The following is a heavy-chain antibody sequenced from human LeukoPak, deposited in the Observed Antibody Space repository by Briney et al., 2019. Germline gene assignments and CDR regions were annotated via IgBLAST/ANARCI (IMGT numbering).Heavy chain of an antibody. Sequence: GGSLRLSCAASGITFSTYTMNWVRQAPGKGLEWVSGISGSGGITHYADSVRGRFTISRDNSKNTLYLQMNSLRAEDTAVYYCAKDPTDFDSSGQTYFDYWGQGSLVTVSS. V-gene: IGHV3-23*01. CDR3: AKDPTDFDSSGQTYFDY. D-gene: IGHD3-22*01. CDR2: ISGSGGIT. J-gene: IGHJ4*02. CDR1: GITFSTYT.